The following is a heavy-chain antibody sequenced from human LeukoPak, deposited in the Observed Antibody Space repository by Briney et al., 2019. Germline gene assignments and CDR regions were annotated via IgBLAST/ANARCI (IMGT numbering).Heavy chain of an antibody. D-gene: IGHD6-13*01. V-gene: IGHV1-46*01. J-gene: IGHJ5*02. Sequence: PLASVKVSCKASGYTFTGYYMHWVRQAPGQGLEWMGIINPSGGSTSYAQKFQGRVTMTRDTSTSTVYMELSSLRSEDTAVYYCARDGNIAAAGNWFDPWGQGTLVTVSS. CDR2: INPSGGST. CDR1: GYTFTGYY. CDR3: ARDGNIAAAGNWFDP.